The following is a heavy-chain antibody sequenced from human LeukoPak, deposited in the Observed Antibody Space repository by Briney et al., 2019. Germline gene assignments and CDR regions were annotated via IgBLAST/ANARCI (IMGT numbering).Heavy chain of an antibody. Sequence: SETLSLTCTVSGVSITTYYWSWIRQPPGKGLEWIGYIYASGSSNYNPSLKSRVTISVDTSKNQFSLNLSSVTAADTAVYYCARDVVVVPAAIHYGMDVWGQGTTVTVSS. V-gene: IGHV4-59*12. J-gene: IGHJ6*02. CDR2: IYASGSS. CDR1: GVSITTYY. CDR3: ARDVVVVPAAIHYGMDV. D-gene: IGHD2-2*01.